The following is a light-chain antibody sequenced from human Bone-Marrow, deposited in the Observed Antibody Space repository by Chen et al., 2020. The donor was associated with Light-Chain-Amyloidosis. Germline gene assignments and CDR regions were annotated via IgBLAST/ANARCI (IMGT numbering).Light chain of an antibody. J-gene: IGLJ3*02. CDR3: ATWDDSLSHLWV. V-gene: IGLV1-47*01. Sequence: QPVVTQPPSASGTPGQRVTISCPGSSSNIGSNYVYWYQHFPGAAPKLLLYRDDERPSGVPDRFSGSKSGTSASLAISGLRSEDEADYYCATWDDSLSHLWVFGGGTKLTVL. CDR1: SSNIGSNY. CDR2: RDD.